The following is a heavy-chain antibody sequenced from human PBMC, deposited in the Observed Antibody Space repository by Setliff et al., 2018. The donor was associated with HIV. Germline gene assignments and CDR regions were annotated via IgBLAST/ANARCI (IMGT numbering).Heavy chain of an antibody. Sequence: GGSLRLSCVASGFPFSDYGMHWVRQAPGKGLEWVAVIWFDGSDKYYTDSVKGRFTISRDNTKNSLYLQMNSLRAEDTAVYYCAKGDSFVFSYVYPDYWGPGTLVTVSS. CDR3: AKGDSFVFSYVYPDY. CDR2: IWFDGSDK. J-gene: IGHJ4*02. CDR1: GFPFSDYG. V-gene: IGHV3-33*03. D-gene: IGHD3-22*01.